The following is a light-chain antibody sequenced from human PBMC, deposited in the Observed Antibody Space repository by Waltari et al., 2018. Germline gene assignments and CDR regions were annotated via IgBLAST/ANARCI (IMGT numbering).Light chain of an antibody. J-gene: IGKJ1*01. V-gene: IGKV3-20*01. CDR3: QMYVRLPVT. CDR2: GAS. CDR1: QSVGTY. Sequence: EIVLTQSPGTLSLSPGERAALSCRASQSVGTYIAWYQQKPGQAPRHLIFGASNRATGIPDRFSGSGSGTDFSLTISRLEPEDFAVYYCQMYVRLPVTFGHGTRVEIK.